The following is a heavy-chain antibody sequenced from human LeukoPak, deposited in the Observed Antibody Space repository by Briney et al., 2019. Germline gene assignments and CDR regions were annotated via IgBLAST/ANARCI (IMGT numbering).Heavy chain of an antibody. Sequence: GASVKVSCKASGYTFTSYGISWVRQAPGQGLEWMGWISAYNGNTNYAQKLQGRVTMTTDTSTSTAYMELRSLRSDETAVYYCARIFPAFSGSGRRPRFDPWGQGTLVTVSS. CDR2: ISAYNGNT. D-gene: IGHD3-10*01. CDR3: ARIFPAFSGSGRRPRFDP. V-gene: IGHV1-18*01. CDR1: GYTFTSYG. J-gene: IGHJ5*02.